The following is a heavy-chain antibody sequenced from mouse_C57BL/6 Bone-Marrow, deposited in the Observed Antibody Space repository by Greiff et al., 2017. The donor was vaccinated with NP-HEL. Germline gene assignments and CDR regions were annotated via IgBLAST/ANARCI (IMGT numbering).Heavy chain of an antibody. CDR3: ARYYYGSGYFDN. Sequence: VQLQQPGAELVKPGASVKLSCKASGYTFTNYWMHWVKQRPGRGLEWIGRIDPNRGGTKYNEKFKGKATLTVDKPSSPAYMQLSSLTSEDSAVYNSARYYYGSGYFDNWGQGTTLTVSS. CDR1: GYTFTNYW. V-gene: IGHV1-72*01. J-gene: IGHJ2*01. D-gene: IGHD1-1*01. CDR2: IDPNRGGT.